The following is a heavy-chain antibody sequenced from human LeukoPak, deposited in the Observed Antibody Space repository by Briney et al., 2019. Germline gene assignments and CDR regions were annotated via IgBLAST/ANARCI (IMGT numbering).Heavy chain of an antibody. CDR1: GYSISSGYY. CDR2: SYHTGNT. D-gene: IGHD2-15*01. V-gene: IGHV4-38-2*01. Sequence: SETLSLTCAVSGYSISSGYYWGWIRQAPGKGLEWIGSSYHTGNTDYNPSLKSRVTVSVDTSKNQFSLTLSSVTAADTAVYYCARVAGGSSDYWGQGTLVTVSS. CDR3: ARVAGGSSDY. J-gene: IGHJ4*02.